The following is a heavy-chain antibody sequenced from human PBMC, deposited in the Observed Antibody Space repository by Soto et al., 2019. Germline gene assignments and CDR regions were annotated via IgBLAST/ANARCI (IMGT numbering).Heavy chain of an antibody. D-gene: IGHD3-16*01. V-gene: IGHV1-69*01. Sequence: QVPLVQSGAEVRKPGSSVNVSCKPSGGTFNMYAISWVRQAPGQGLEWMGGIIPIFGTANYAQKFQGRVTITADGSTSTAYMELSSLRSEDTAVYYCARGFGGITGSVHLGYYGMDVWGQGTTVTVSS. CDR2: IIPIFGTA. CDR3: ARGFGGITGSVHLGYYGMDV. CDR1: GGTFNMYA. J-gene: IGHJ6*02.